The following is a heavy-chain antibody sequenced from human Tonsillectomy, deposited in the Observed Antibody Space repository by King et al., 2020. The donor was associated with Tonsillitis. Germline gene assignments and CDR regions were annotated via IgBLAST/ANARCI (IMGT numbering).Heavy chain of an antibody. CDR2: IVGANTAI. V-gene: IGHV3-48*04. CDR3: ARETLAQCSDGSCYSLDS. Sequence: FTFNTYSMNWVRQAPGKGLEWHSYIVGANTAIFYADSVKGRLTISRDNAKHSLYLPMNSLTAEHTALYYCARETLAQCSDGSCYSLDSWGQGALVTVSS. D-gene: IGHD2-21*02. CDR1: FTFNTYS. J-gene: IGHJ5*01.